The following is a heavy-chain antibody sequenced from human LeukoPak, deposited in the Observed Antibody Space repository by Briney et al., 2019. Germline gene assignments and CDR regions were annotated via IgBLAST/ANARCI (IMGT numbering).Heavy chain of an antibody. CDR2: IIPIFGTA. J-gene: IGHJ6*02. V-gene: IGHV1-69*13. CDR1: GYTFSSYG. Sequence: SVKVSCKASGYTFSSYGISWVRQAPGQRLEWMGGIIPIFGTANYAQKFQGRVTITADESTSTAYMELSSLRSEDTAVYYCARGVHGGHYYYYGMDVWGQGTTVNVSS. D-gene: IGHD4-23*01. CDR3: ARGVHGGHYYYYGMDV.